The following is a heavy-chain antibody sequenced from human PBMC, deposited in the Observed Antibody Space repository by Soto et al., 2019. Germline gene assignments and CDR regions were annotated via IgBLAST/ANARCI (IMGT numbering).Heavy chain of an antibody. V-gene: IGHV4-34*01. J-gene: IGHJ4*02. CDR3: ARESFTRITMVRGVSY. CDR1: GVSFSGYY. CDR2: INHSGST. D-gene: IGHD3-10*01. Sequence: SETLSLTCAVYGVSFSGYYWSWIRQPPGKGLEWIGEINHSGSTNYNPSLKSRVTISVDTSKNQFSLKLSSVTAADTAVYYCARESFTRITMVRGVSYWGQGTLVTVSS.